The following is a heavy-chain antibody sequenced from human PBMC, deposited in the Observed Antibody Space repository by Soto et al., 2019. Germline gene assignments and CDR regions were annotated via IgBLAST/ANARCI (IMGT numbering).Heavy chain of an antibody. CDR3: ARGGYSSGWGLDY. Sequence: QVQLVESGGGVVQPGRSLRLSCAASGFTFSSYAMHWVRQAPGKGLEWVAVISYDGSNKYYADSVKGRFTSSRDNSKNTLYLQMNSLRAEDTAVYYCARGGYSSGWGLDYWGQGTLVTVSS. CDR1: GFTFSSYA. J-gene: IGHJ4*02. D-gene: IGHD6-19*01. CDR2: ISYDGSNK. V-gene: IGHV3-30-3*01.